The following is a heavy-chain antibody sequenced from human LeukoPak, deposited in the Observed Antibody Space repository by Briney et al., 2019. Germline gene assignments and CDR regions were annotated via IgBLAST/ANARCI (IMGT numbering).Heavy chain of an antibody. CDR2: ISSSGSTI. CDR3: AELGITMIGGV. J-gene: IGHJ6*04. CDR1: GFTFSSYE. V-gene: IGHV3-48*03. D-gene: IGHD3-10*02. Sequence: GGSLRLSCAASGFTFSSYEMNWVRQAPGKGLEWVSYISSSGSTIYYADSVKGRFTISRDNAKNSLYLQMNSLRAEDTAVYYCAELGITMIGGVWGKGTAVTISS.